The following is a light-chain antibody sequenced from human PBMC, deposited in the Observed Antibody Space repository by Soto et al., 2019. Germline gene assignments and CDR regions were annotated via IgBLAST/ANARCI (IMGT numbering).Light chain of an antibody. CDR1: SSDVGGYNY. J-gene: IGLJ1*01. CDR3: SSYTSIGTLV. V-gene: IGLV2-14*01. CDR2: DVS. Sequence: QSVLTQPASVSGSPGQSITISCTGTSSDVGGYNYVSWYQQHPGKAPKLMIYDVSNWPSGVSNRFSGSKSGNTASLTISWLQAEDEADYYCSSYTSIGTLVFGTWNKITVL.